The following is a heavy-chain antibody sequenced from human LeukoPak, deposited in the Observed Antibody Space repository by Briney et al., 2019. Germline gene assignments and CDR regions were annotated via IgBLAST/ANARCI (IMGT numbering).Heavy chain of an antibody. CDR1: GFTFSTFS. CDR2: ISGSGSDI. V-gene: IGHV3-21*01. J-gene: IGHJ3*01. Sequence: GGSLTLSCAAPGFTFSTFSMNWVRQTPGKGLEWVSAISGSGSDIYYADSVKGRFTISRDNPKRSLYLQMNSLRAEDTAVYYCARRTFPNDAFDVWGQGTVVTVSS. D-gene: IGHD1-7*01. CDR3: ARRTFPNDAFDV.